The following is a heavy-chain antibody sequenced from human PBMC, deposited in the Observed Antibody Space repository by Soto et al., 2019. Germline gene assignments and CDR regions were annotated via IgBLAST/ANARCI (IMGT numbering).Heavy chain of an antibody. V-gene: IGHV4-31*03. D-gene: IGHD5-12*01. CDR3: ARERGIYSGYGLDYYYMDV. CDR1: GGSISSGGYY. Sequence: TLSFTCTVSGGSISSGGYYWSWIRQHPGKGLEWIGYIYYSGSTYYNPSLKSRVTISVDTSKNQFSLKLSSVTAADTAVYYCARERGIYSGYGLDYYYMDVWGKGTTVPVSS. J-gene: IGHJ6*03. CDR2: IYYSGST.